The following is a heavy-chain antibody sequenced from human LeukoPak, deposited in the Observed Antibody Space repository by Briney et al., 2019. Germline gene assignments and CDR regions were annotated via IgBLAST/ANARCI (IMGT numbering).Heavy chain of an antibody. CDR1: GYTFTSYD. CDR3: ARGSAGSSGYSWFDP. D-gene: IGHD3-22*01. CDR2: MNPNSGNT. Sequence: ASVKVSCKASGYTFTSYDINWVRQATGQGLEWMGWMNPNSGNTGYAQKFQGRVTMTRNTSISTAYMELSSLRAEDTAVYYCARGSAGSSGYSWFDPWGQGTLVTVSS. J-gene: IGHJ5*02. V-gene: IGHV1-8*01.